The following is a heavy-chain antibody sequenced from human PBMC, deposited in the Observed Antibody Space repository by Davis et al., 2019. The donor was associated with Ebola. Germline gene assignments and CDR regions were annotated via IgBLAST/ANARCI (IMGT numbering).Heavy chain of an antibody. CDR1: GYTFTSYY. D-gene: IGHD3/OR15-3a*01. J-gene: IGHJ6*02. CDR2: INPSGGST. V-gene: IGHV1-46*01. Sequence: AASVKVSCKASGYTFTSYYMHWVRQAPGQGLEWMGIINPSGGSTSYAQKFQGRFTISRDNAKNSLFLQMDSLRDEDTALYYCASGDGRGRSYDMDVWGQGTTVTVSS. CDR3: ASGDGRGRSYDMDV.